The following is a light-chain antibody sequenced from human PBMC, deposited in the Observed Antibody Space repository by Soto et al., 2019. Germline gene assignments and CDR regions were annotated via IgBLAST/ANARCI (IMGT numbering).Light chain of an antibody. CDR2: GAS. CDR1: QSVSSN. V-gene: IGKV3-15*01. CDR3: QHYNNWPPWT. Sequence: EIVMPQYPAPLSVSPGARATFSCRASQSVSSNLAWYQQKPGQAPRLLIYGASIRATGIPARFSGSGCGTEFTLTISTLQSEDFAIYYCQHYNNWPPWTFGQGTKVDIK. J-gene: IGKJ1*01.